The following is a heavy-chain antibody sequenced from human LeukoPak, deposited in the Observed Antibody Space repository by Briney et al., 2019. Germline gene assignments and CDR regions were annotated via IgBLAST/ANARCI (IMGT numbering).Heavy chain of an antibody. J-gene: IGHJ4*02. V-gene: IGHV4-59*12. CDR1: GGSISSYY. D-gene: IGHD3-10*01. Sequence: PSETLSLTCTVSGGSISSYYWSWIRQPPGKGLEWIGYIYYSGSTYYNPSLKSRVTISVDMSKNQFSLKLSSVTAADTAVYYCARDYYGSGSYPDYWGQGTLVTVSS. CDR2: IYYSGST. CDR3: ARDYYGSGSYPDY.